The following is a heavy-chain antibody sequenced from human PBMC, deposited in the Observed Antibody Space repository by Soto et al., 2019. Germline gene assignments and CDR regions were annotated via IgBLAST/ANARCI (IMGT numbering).Heavy chain of an antibody. J-gene: IGHJ4*02. CDR3: ARGRSGIYASDY. V-gene: IGHV3-74*01. D-gene: IGHD1-26*01. Sequence: EVQLVESGGGLVQPGGSLRLSCAASGFTFSNDWMHWVRQAPGKGLVWVSRVNRDGSSTNYADSVKGRFTISRDNAKNTLYLQMNSLRVEDTAIYFWARGRSGIYASDYWGQGTLVTVSS. CDR1: GFTFSNDW. CDR2: VNRDGSST.